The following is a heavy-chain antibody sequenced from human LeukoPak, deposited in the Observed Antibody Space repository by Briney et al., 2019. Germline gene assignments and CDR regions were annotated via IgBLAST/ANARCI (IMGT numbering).Heavy chain of an antibody. V-gene: IGHV1-46*01. Sequence: GASVKVSCKASGYTFTSYYMHWVRQAPGQGLEWMGIINPSGGSTSYAQKFQGRVTMTRDTSTSTVYMELSSLRSEDTAVYYCARDFPYYYDSSGYYYVGYFDYWGQGTLVTVSS. CDR2: INPSGGST. J-gene: IGHJ4*02. CDR1: GYTFTSYY. CDR3: ARDFPYYYDSSGYYYVGYFDY. D-gene: IGHD3-22*01.